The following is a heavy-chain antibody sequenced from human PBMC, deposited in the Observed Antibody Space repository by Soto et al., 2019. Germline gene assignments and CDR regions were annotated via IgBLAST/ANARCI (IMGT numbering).Heavy chain of an antibody. D-gene: IGHD3-22*01. CDR3: ARADSSGGAWYFDL. Sequence: QVQLQESGPGLVKPSQTLSLTCTVSGGSISSGGYYWSWIRQHPGKGLEWIGYIYYSGSTYYNPSLKSRVTISVDTSKNQFSRKLSSVTAADTAVYYCARADSSGGAWYFDLWGRGTLVTVSS. V-gene: IGHV4-31*03. CDR1: GGSISSGGYY. J-gene: IGHJ2*01. CDR2: IYYSGST.